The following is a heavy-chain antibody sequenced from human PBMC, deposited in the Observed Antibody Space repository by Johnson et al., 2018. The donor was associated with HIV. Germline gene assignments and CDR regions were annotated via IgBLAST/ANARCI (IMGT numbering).Heavy chain of an antibody. J-gene: IGHJ3*02. Sequence: VQLVESGGGLVQPGGSLRLSCAASGFTFSSYAMHWVRQAPGKGLEWVSGIATTGDTYYLGSVKGRFTISRENAKNSLYLQVNSLRAGDTALYYCARGSYDGDAFDIWGQGTMVTVSS. CDR3: ARGSYDGDAFDI. CDR2: IATTGDT. D-gene: IGHD1-26*01. V-gene: IGHV3-13*01. CDR1: GFTFSSYA.